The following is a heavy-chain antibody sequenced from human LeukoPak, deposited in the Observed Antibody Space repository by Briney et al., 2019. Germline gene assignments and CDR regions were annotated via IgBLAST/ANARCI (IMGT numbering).Heavy chain of an antibody. J-gene: IGHJ6*03. CDR1: GFTFSSYW. Sequence: PGGSLRLSCAASGFTFSSYWMSWVRQAPGKGLEWVANIKQDGSEKYYVDSVKGRFTISRDNAKNSLYLQMNSLRAEDTAVYYCARDPAYSSSWFYYYYYYMDVWGKGTTVTVSS. V-gene: IGHV3-7*01. CDR2: IKQDGSEK. CDR3: ARDPAYSSSWFYYYYYYMDV. D-gene: IGHD6-13*01.